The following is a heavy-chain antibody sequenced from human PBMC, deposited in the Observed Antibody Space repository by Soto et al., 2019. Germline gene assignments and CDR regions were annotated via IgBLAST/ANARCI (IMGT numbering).Heavy chain of an antibody. J-gene: IGHJ6*02. D-gene: IGHD3-3*01. CDR2: IYYSGST. CDR3: AREYQRSGYYAEGMDV. V-gene: IGHV4-30-4*01. Sequence: SETLSLTCTVSGGSISSGDYYWSWIRQPPGKGLEWIGYIYYSGSTYYNPSLKSRVTISVDTSKNQFSLKLSSVTAADTAVYYCAREYQRSGYYAEGMDVWGQGTTVTVSS. CDR1: GGSISSGDYY.